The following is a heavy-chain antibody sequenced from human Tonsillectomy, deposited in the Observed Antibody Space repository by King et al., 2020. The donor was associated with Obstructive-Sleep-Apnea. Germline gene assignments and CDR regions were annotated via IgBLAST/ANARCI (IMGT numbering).Heavy chain of an antibody. D-gene: IGHD2-8*01. CDR3: AKEMDCTNGVCYRSYYYYGMDV. V-gene: IGHV3-23*04. CDR2: ISSSGGST. Sequence: EVQLVESGGGLVQPGGSLRLSCAASGFTFSSYAMSWVRQAPGKGLEWVSAISSSGGSTYYADSVKGRFTISRDNSKNTLYLQMNSLRAEDTAVYYCAKEMDCTNGVCYRSYYYYGMDVWGQGTTVTVSS. CDR1: GFTFSSYA. J-gene: IGHJ6*02.